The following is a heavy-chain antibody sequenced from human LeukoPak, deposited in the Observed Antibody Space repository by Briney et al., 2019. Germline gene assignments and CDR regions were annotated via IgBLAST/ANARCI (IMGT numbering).Heavy chain of an antibody. CDR2: IYTSGST. CDR1: GGSISSGSYY. J-gene: IGHJ5*02. CDR3: ARSSTMVRGEAQFDP. Sequence: PSETLSLTCTVSGGSISSGSYYWSWIRQPAGKGLEWIGRIYTSGSTNYNPSLKSRVTISVDTSKNQFSLKLSSVTAADTAVYYCARSSTMVRGEAQFDPWGQGTLVTVSS. V-gene: IGHV4-61*02. D-gene: IGHD3-10*01.